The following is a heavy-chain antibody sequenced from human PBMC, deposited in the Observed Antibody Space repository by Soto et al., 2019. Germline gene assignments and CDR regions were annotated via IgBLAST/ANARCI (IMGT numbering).Heavy chain of an antibody. Sequence: SETLSLTCTVSGGSISSYYWSWIRQPPGQGLEWIGYIYYSGGTYYTPSLESRVTITVDTSKNQFSLKLSSVTAADTAVYYCARAPSKVAVFGRYYFDYWGQGTLVTVSS. CDR1: GGSISSYY. V-gene: IGHV4-59*01. CDR3: ARAPSKVAVFGRYYFDY. CDR2: IYYSGGT. J-gene: IGHJ4*02. D-gene: IGHD3-3*01.